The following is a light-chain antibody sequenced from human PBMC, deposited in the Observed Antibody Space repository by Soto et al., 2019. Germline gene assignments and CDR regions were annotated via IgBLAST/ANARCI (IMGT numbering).Light chain of an antibody. CDR1: QSVNTY. CDR3: QQRSNWPPT. V-gene: IGKV3-11*01. CDR2: GTS. J-gene: IGKJ5*01. Sequence: EIVLTQSPATVSLSPGERATLSCRAGQSVNTYLAWYQQKPGQAPRLLIYGTSNRATGIPARFSGSGSGTDFTLTISSLEPEDFAVYYCQQRSNWPPTFGQGTRLEIK.